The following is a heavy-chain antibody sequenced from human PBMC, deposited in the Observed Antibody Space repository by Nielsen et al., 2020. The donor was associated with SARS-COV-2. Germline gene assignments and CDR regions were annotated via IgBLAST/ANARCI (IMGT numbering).Heavy chain of an antibody. CDR1: GGSISSGGYY. CDR2: IYYSGST. Sequence: SETLSLTCTVSGGSISSGGYYWSWIRQHPGKGLEWIGYIYYSGSTYYNPSLKSRVTISVDTSKNQFSLKLSSVTAADTAVYYCAMRLTDTIFGDNNYYFDYWGQGTLVTVSS. D-gene: IGHD3-3*01. CDR3: AMRLTDTIFGDNNYYFDY. J-gene: IGHJ4*02. V-gene: IGHV4-31*03.